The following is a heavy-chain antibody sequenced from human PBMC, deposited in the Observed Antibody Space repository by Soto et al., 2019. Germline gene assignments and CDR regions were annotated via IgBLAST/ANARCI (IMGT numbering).Heavy chain of an antibody. V-gene: IGHV4-4*02. Sequence: QVELQESGPGLVKPSGTLSLTCAVSGDSVSSRFWWSWVRQSPGKGLEWIGEIYHSGSANYNPSLKSRVTMSVDNSKNQFSLKLNSVTAADTAVYYCARYNAASGTYYCDYWGQGTLVTVAS. D-gene: IGHD6-13*01. J-gene: IGHJ4*02. CDR3: ARYNAASGTYYCDY. CDR1: GDSVSSRFW. CDR2: IYHSGSA.